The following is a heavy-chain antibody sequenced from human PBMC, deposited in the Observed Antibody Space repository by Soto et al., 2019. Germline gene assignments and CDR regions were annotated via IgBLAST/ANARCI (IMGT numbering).Heavy chain of an antibody. D-gene: IGHD6-6*01. J-gene: IGHJ5*02. V-gene: IGHV4-39*01. CDR1: GGSISSSSYY. CDR2: IYYSGST. Sequence: SETMSLTCTVSGGSISSSSYYWGWIRQPPAKGLEWIGSIYYSGSTYYNPSLKSRVTISVDTSKNQFSLKLSSVTAADTAVYYCARQMGAARPEGWFDPWGQGTLVTVSS. CDR3: ARQMGAARPEGWFDP.